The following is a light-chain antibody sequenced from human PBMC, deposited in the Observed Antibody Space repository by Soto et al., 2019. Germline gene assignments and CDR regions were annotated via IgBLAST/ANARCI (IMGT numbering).Light chain of an antibody. V-gene: IGKV1-39*01. CDR2: AAS. J-gene: IGKJ5*01. CDR3: QQSYSTPIT. CDR1: QSISSC. Sequence: IQMTQSPSSLSASVGDRVTITCRASQSISSCLNWYQQKPGKAPKLLIYAASSLQSGVPSRFSGTGSGTDFTLTISNLQPGDFATYYRQQSYSTPITFGQGTRLEIK.